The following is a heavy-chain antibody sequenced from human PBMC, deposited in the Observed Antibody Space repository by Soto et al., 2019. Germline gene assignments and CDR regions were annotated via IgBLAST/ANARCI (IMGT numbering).Heavy chain of an antibody. CDR3: ARGNHRWLQLWYFDL. V-gene: IGHV1-69*12. CDR1: GGTFSSYT. D-gene: IGHD5-12*01. CDR2: IIPIFGTA. J-gene: IGHJ2*01. Sequence: QVQLVQSGAEVKKPGSSVTVSCKASGGTFSSYTISWVRQAPGQGLEWMGGIIPIFGTANYAQKFQGRVTITADESTSPAYMELGSLRSEDTAVYYCARGNHRWLQLWYFDLWGRGTLVTLSS.